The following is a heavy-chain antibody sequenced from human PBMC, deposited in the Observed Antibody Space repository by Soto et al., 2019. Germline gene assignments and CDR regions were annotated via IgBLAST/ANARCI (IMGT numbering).Heavy chain of an antibody. D-gene: IGHD6-13*01. Sequence: ASVKVSCKASGYTFNLHAIHWVRQAPGQRLEGMGYINTGNGNTKYSENVQARITITRDNSATTAYMELRSLRYEDTAVYYCARRASRHFDYWGQGTLVTVSS. J-gene: IGHJ4*02. CDR3: ARRASRHFDY. V-gene: IGHV1-3*04. CDR2: INTGNGNT. CDR1: GYTFNLHA.